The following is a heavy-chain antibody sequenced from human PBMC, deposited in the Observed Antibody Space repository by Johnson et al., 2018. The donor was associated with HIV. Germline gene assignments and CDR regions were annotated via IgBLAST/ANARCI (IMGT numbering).Heavy chain of an antibody. D-gene: IGHD3-22*01. CDR3: ARVRGYDSSGKAFDI. Sequence: MLLVESGGGVQRPGGSLRLSCAASGFTFDDFGMGWVRQAPGKGLEWVSGINWNGGSTSYADSVKCRFTISRDNAKNSLYVQMNSLRAEDTALYHCARVRGYDSSGKAFDIWGQGTMVTVSS. V-gene: IGHV3-20*01. CDR1: GFTFDDFG. J-gene: IGHJ3*02. CDR2: INWNGGST.